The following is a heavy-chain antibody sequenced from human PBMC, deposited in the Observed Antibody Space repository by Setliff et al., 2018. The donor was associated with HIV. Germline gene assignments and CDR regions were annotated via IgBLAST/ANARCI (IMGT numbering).Heavy chain of an antibody. V-gene: IGHV4-59*01. CDR3: ARDYYNFQDM. Sequence: PEETLSLTCTVSGGSINNYFWSWIRQSPGRGLEWIGYIYCSGETNYNPSLKSRVTFSVDTSKNQFSLKLSSVTAADSAVYYCARDYYNFQDMWGQGTMVTVSS. D-gene: IGHD3-3*01. J-gene: IGHJ3*02. CDR1: GGSINNYF. CDR2: IYCSGET.